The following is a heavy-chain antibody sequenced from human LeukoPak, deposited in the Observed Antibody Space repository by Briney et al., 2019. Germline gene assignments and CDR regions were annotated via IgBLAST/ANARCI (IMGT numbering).Heavy chain of an antibody. J-gene: IGHJ3*02. CDR3: ARLRNDAFDI. Sequence: GGSLRLACAASGFTFSSYAMHWVRQAPGKGLEWVAVISYDGSDKYFADSVKGRFTISRDNSKSTLYLQMNSLRAEDTAVYYCARLRNDAFDIWGQGTVVTVSS. D-gene: IGHD1-14*01. CDR2: ISYDGSDK. V-gene: IGHV3-30-3*01. CDR1: GFTFSSYA.